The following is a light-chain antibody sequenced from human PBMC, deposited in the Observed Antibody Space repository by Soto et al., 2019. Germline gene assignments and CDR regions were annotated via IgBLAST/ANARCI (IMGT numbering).Light chain of an antibody. CDR1: QSVSSN. V-gene: IGKV3-15*01. CDR3: QQYNNWPL. J-gene: IGKJ4*01. CDR2: GAS. Sequence: EIVMTQSPATLSVSPGERATLSCRASQSVSSNLAWYQQKPGQAPRLLIYGASTRATGIPARFSGSGSGTEFTLTISSLQSEDFAVYCCQQYNNWPLFGGGTKVEIK.